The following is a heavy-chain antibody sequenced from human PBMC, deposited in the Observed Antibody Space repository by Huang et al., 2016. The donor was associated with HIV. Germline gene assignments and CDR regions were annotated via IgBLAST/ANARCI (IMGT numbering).Heavy chain of an antibody. V-gene: IGHV5-51*03. J-gene: IGHJ4*02. CDR1: GYSFTNYW. Sequence: EVQLVQSEAEVKKPGESLKISCRVSGYSFTNYWIGWVRQRPGDGLEWRGVIYPAYSDTRYSPSFQGQVTFSADKSTRTAYLQWSSLQASDTAIYYCARSEVLVTAVPFDHWGQGTLVTVSS. D-gene: IGHD2-21*02. CDR3: ARSEVLVTAVPFDH. CDR2: IYPAYSDT.